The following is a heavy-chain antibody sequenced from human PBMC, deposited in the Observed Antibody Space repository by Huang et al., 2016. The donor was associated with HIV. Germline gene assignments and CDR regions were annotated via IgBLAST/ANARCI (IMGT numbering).Heavy chain of an antibody. V-gene: IGHV1-18*01. CDR2: ISASIGDT. CDR1: GETFTSYG. D-gene: IGHD3-22*01. CDR3: ARDPKYHRIGYYRQRRGIDI. J-gene: IGHJ3*02. Sequence: QIQLMQSGPELKQPGAPVKVSCKASGETFTSYGITWVRQAPGQGPQWMGWISASIGDTEYAQQCQGRVTLSTDTSTNIAYMELRSLRSDDTCKYYGARDPKYHRIGYYRQRRGIDIWGQGTMVIVSS.